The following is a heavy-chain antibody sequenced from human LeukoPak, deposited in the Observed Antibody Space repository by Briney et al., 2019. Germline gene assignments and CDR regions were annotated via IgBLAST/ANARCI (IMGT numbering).Heavy chain of an antibody. D-gene: IGHD3-10*01. CDR1: GGSISSSSYY. J-gene: IGHJ5*02. Sequence: SETLSLTCTVSGGSISSSSYYWGWIRQPPGKGLEWIGSIDYSGSTYYNPSLKGRVTISVDTSKNQFSLKLSSVTAADTAVYYCARRLLQEWFGEYINWFDPWGQGTLVTVSS. V-gene: IGHV4-39*01. CDR3: ARRLLQEWFGEYINWFDP. CDR2: IDYSGST.